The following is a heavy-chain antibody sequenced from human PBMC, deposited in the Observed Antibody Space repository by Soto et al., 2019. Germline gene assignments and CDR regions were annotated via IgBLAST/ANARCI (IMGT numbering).Heavy chain of an antibody. J-gene: IGHJ4*02. Sequence: EVQLLESGGGLVQPGGSLRLSCTASGFTFSTYAMSWVRQAPGKGLEWVSTISDSGSTYYADSVKGRFTISRDNSKNTLYLEMNSLIAEDTAVYYCAKDKGGRYCSSTSCLYSFDYWGQGTLVTVSS. CDR1: GFTFSTYA. CDR3: AKDKGGRYCSSTSCLYSFDY. V-gene: IGHV3-23*01. D-gene: IGHD2-2*01. CDR2: ISDSGST.